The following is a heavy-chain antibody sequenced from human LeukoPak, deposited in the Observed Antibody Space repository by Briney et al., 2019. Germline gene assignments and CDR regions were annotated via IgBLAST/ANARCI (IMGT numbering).Heavy chain of an antibody. CDR3: ARGNPDYSRTWHDY. V-gene: IGHV3-74*01. J-gene: IGHJ4*02. Sequence: GGSLRLSCAASGFTLSSYWMHWVRQAPGKGLVWVSFVNSDESRTSYADSVKGRFTISRDNAKNTLYLQMNSLRAEDTAVYFCARGNPDYSRTWHDYWGQGTLVTDSS. CDR1: GFTLSSYW. D-gene: IGHD6-13*01. CDR2: VNSDESRT.